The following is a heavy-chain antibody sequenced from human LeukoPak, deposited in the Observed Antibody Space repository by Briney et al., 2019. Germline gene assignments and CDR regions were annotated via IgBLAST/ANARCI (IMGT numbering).Heavy chain of an antibody. J-gene: IGHJ2*01. CDR2: INHSGST. CDR1: GGSFSGYY. CDR3: ARGSSAANWYFDL. Sequence: PSETLSLTCAVYGGSFSGYYWSWIRQPPGKGLEWIGEINHSGSTNYNPSLKSRVTISVDTSKNQFSLKLSSVTPADTAVYYCARGSSAANWYFDLWGRGTLVAVSS. V-gene: IGHV4-34*01. D-gene: IGHD6-13*01.